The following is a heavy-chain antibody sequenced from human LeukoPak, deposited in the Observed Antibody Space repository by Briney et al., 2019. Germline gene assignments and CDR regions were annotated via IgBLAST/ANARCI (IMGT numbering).Heavy chain of an antibody. J-gene: IGHJ3*02. CDR3: ARRRVPRFLDLTLKMAPNAFDI. CDR2: IYYSGST. Sequence: SETLSLTCTVSGGSISSSSYYWGWIRQPPGKGLEWIGSIYYSGSTYYNPSLKSRVTISVDTSKNQFSLKLSSVTAADTAVYYCARRRVPRFLDLTLKMAPNAFDIWGQGTMVTVSS. D-gene: IGHD3-3*01. V-gene: IGHV4-39*07. CDR1: GGSISSSSYY.